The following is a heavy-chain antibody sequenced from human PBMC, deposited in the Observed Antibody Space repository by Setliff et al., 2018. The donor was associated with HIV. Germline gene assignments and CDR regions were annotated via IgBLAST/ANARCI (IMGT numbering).Heavy chain of an antibody. D-gene: IGHD1-26*01. J-gene: IGHJ4*02. V-gene: IGHV3-9*01. CDR1: GFTFDDYA. CDR3: AKEAVSGTYFGSGYDY. Sequence: SLKLSCATSGFTFDDYALHWVRQDPGKGLEWVSGIKWSTNRIRYADSVKGRFTISRDSAKNFLYLQMNSLTTEDTALYYCAKEAVSGTYFGSGYDYWGRGTLVTVSS. CDR2: IKWSTNRI.